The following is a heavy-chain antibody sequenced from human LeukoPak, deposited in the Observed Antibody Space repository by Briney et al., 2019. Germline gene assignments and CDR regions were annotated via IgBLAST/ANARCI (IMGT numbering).Heavy chain of an antibody. CDR1: GYTFTSYY. CDR2: INPSGGST. J-gene: IGHJ6*02. Sequence: ASVKVSCTASGYTFTSYYMHWVRQATGQGLEWMGIINPSGGSTSYAQKFQGRVTMTRDTSTSTVYMELSSLRSEDTAVYYCARDWAAPPNDYYYYYGMDVWGQGTTVTVSS. V-gene: IGHV1-46*01. CDR3: ARDWAAPPNDYYYYYGMDV. D-gene: IGHD1-1*01.